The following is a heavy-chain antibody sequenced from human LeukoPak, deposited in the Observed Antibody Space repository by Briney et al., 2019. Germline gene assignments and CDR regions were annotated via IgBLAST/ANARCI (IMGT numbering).Heavy chain of an antibody. V-gene: IGHV4-31*03. D-gene: IGHD5-12*01. CDR2: IYYSGTT. J-gene: IGHJ4*02. CDR3: ARRSGYDDS. Sequence: PSETLSLTCTVSGGSISSGGYYWSWIRQHPGEGLEYIGYIYYSGTTYYNPSLKSRVTISVDTSKNQFSLKLSSVTAADTAVYYCARRSGYDDSWGQGTLVTVSS. CDR1: GGSISSGGYY.